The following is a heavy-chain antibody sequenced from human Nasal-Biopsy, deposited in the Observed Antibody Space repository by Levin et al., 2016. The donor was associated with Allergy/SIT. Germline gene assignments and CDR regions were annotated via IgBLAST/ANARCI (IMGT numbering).Heavy chain of an antibody. CDR3: AREAMYSSSSY. CDR2: ITSIGSKYL. D-gene: IGHD6-13*01. V-gene: IGHV3-21*06. Sequence: LSLTCAASGFTFRGYFMNWIRQSPGKGLEWVSSITSIGSKYLYYADSIKGRFTISADNAENSVFLDMSSLRAEDTAVYYCAREAMYSSSSYWGQGTLVTVSS. J-gene: IGHJ4*02. CDR1: GFTFRGYF.